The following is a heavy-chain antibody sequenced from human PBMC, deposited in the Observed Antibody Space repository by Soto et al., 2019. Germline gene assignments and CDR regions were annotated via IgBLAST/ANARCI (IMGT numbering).Heavy chain of an antibody. CDR1: GFTFTSSA. Sequence: SVKVSCKASGFTFTSSAMQWVRQARGQRLEWIGWIVVGSGNTNYAQKFQERVTITRDMSTSTAYMELSSLRSEDTAVYYCAAGDYYGDYVNWFDPWGQGTLVTVSS. CDR3: AAGDYYGDYVNWFDP. D-gene: IGHD4-17*01. J-gene: IGHJ5*02. CDR2: IVVGSGNT. V-gene: IGHV1-58*02.